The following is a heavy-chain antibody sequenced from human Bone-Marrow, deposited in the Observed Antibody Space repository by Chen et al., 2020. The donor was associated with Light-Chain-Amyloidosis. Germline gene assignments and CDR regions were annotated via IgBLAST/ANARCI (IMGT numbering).Heavy chain of an antibody. Sequence: QVQLVQSGAEVKKPGASVKVSCKASGYTFTSYYMHWVRQAPGQGLEWMGGIVPILGTAYYAQKFQGRVTIIADGSTKTVYMDLSSLKSDDTAVYYCSRSGAVAGIFDSWGQGTLVTVSS. CDR1: GYTFTSYY. D-gene: IGHD6-19*01. V-gene: IGHV1-69*01. CDR3: SRSGAVAGIFDS. CDR2: IVPILGTA. J-gene: IGHJ4*02.